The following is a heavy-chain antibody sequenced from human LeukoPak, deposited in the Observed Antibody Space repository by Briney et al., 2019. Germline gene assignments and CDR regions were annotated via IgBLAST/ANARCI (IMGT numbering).Heavy chain of an antibody. CDR2: IYTSGST. CDR3: AREPFTPYGDYDPSYFDY. D-gene: IGHD4-17*01. V-gene: IGHV4-61*02. Sequence: SETLSLTCAVSGGSISSGSYYWRWIRQPAGKGLEWIGRIYTSGSTNYNPSLKSRVTISVDTSKNQFSLKLSSVTAADTAVYYCAREPFTPYGDYDPSYFDYWGQGTLVTVSS. CDR1: GGSISSGSYY. J-gene: IGHJ4*02.